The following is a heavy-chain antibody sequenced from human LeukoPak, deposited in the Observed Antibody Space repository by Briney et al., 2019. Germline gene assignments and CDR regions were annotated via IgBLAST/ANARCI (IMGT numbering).Heavy chain of an antibody. D-gene: IGHD3-22*01. J-gene: IGHJ4*02. CDR3: ARAGHYDTTWYQ. CDR2: IKQDGSEK. Sequence: TGGSLRLSCAASGFSFSNYWMSWVRQAPGKGLEWVANIKQDGSEKYYVDSVKGRFTISRDNAKNSLYLQMNSLRAEDTALYYCARAGHYDTTWYQGGQGTLVTVSS. CDR1: GFSFSNYW. V-gene: IGHV3-7*01.